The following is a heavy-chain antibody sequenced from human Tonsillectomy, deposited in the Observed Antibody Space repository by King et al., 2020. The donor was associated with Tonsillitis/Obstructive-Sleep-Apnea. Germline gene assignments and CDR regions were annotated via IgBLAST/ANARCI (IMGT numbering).Heavy chain of an antibody. D-gene: IGHD6-19*01. CDR2: IWYDGRNK. CDR1: GFTFRSYG. Sequence: VQLVESGGGVVQPGRSLRLSCAASGFTFRSYGMHWVRHAPGKGLEWVAVIWYDGRNKFYGDSVKGRFTISRDNSKNTLYLQMNSLRAEDTAVYYCARVTGQWLPPDYWGQGTLVTVSS. CDR3: ARVTGQWLPPDY. J-gene: IGHJ4*02. V-gene: IGHV3-33*01.